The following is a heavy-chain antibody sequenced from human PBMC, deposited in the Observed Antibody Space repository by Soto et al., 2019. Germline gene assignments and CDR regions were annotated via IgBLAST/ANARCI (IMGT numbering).Heavy chain of an antibody. CDR2: ISYDGSNK. Sequence: QVQLVESGGGVVQPGRSLRLSCAASGFTFSSYGMHWVRQAPGKGLGWVAVISYDGSNKYYADSVKGRFTISRDNSKKTLYLQMNSLRAEDTAVYYCAKGEDSSGYYNFDYWGQGTLVTVSS. CDR3: AKGEDSSGYYNFDY. J-gene: IGHJ4*02. CDR1: GFTFSSYG. V-gene: IGHV3-30*18. D-gene: IGHD3-22*01.